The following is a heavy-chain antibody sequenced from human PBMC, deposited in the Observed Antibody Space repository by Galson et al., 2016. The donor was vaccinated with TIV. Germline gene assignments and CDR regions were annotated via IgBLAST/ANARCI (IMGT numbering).Heavy chain of an antibody. CDR3: AKDRLWAELREPFDL. V-gene: IGHV3-33*06. Sequence: MHWVRQAPGKGLEWVALIWFDGTNEYYADAVKGRFTISRDNSKSTLYLQMDSLRVEDTAVYFCAKDRLWAELREPFDLWGQGTLVTVSS. D-gene: IGHD4/OR15-4a*01. J-gene: IGHJ4*02. CDR2: IWFDGTNE.